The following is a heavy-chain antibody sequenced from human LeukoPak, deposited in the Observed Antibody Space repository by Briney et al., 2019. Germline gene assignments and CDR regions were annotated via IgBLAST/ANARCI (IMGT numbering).Heavy chain of an antibody. CDR1: GYTFTSYY. V-gene: IGHV1-46*01. Sequence: ASVKVSCKASGYTFTSYYMHWVRQAPGRGLEWMGIINPNGGSTSYAQKFQGRVTITADESTSTAYMELSSLRSEDTAMYYCAREPTYYYDSSGYPRSFDIWGQGTMVTVSS. CDR2: INPNGGST. J-gene: IGHJ3*02. CDR3: AREPTYYYDSSGYPRSFDI. D-gene: IGHD3-22*01.